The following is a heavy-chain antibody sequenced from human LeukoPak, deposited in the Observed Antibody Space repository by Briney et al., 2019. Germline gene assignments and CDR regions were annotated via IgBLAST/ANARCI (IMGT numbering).Heavy chain of an antibody. CDR2: IYYSGST. CDR1: GGSISSYY. V-gene: IGHV4-59*01. D-gene: IGHD6-13*01. CDR3: ARARRLSIAAAGDAFDI. Sequence: SETLSLTCTVSGGSISSYYWSWIRQPPGKGLEWIGYIYYSGSTNYNPSLKSRVTISVDTSKNQFSLKLSSVTAADTAVYYCARARRLSIAAAGDAFDIWGQGTMVTVSS. J-gene: IGHJ3*02.